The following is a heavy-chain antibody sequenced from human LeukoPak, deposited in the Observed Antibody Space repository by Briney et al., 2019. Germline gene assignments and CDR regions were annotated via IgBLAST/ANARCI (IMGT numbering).Heavy chain of an antibody. V-gene: IGHV3-23*01. CDR3: ARDLKDIAAAGNFDY. D-gene: IGHD6-13*01. CDR2: ITGSGAYT. CDR1: GFTFSGYS. J-gene: IGHJ4*02. Sequence: GGSLRLSCAASGFTFSGYSMSWVRQAPGKGLEWVSAITGSGAYTDYADSVKGRFTISRDNSEDTLYLQMNSLRAEDTAVYYCARDLKDIAAAGNFDYWGQGTLVTVSS.